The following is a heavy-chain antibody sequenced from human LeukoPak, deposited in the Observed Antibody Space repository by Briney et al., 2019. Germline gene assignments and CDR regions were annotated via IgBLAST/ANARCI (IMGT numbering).Heavy chain of an antibody. CDR3: AKDGVDYYGSGSYYTY. V-gene: IGHV3-9*01. D-gene: IGHD3-10*01. Sequence: GGSLRLSCAASGFTFDDYAMHWVRQAPGKGLEWVSGISWNSGSIGYADSVKGRFTISRDNAKNSLYLQVNSLRAEDTALYYCAKDGVDYYGSGSYYTYWGQGTLVTVSS. J-gene: IGHJ4*02. CDR1: GFTFDDYA. CDR2: ISWNSGSI.